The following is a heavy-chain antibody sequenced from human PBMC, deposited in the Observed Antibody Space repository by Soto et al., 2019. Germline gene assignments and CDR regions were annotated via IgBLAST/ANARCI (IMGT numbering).Heavy chain of an antibody. D-gene: IGHD6-13*01. CDR3: AKQQQLVQPYFDF. Sequence: ASVKVSCKASGYTFTSYYMHWVRQAPGQGLEWMGIINPSGGSTSYAQKFQGRVTMTRDTSTSTVYMELSSLRSEDTAVYYCAKQQQLVQPYFDFWGQGTLVTVSS. J-gene: IGHJ4*02. V-gene: IGHV1-46*03. CDR1: GYTFTSYY. CDR2: INPSGGST.